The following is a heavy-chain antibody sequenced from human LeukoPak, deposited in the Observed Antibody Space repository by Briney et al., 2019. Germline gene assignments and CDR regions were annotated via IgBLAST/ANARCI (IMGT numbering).Heavy chain of an antibody. CDR2: ISYDGSNK. CDR1: GFTFSSYA. Sequence: GRSLRLSCAASGFTFSSYAMHWVRQAPGKGREWVAVISYDGSNKYYADSVKGRFTISRDNSKNTLYLQMNSLRAEDTAVYYCGRDTPAGKFYTSYSGRAVGGQGPTAPVSS. CDR3: GRDTPAGKFYTSYSGRAV. V-gene: IGHV3-30-3*01. J-gene: IGHJ6*02. D-gene: IGHD6-25*01.